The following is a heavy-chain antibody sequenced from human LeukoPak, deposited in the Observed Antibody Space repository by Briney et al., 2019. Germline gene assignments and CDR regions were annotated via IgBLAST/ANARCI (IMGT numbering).Heavy chain of an antibody. D-gene: IGHD3-10*01. CDR3: AKAVRSMVTGGGYFDS. CDR2: LSGGGDSR. CDR1: GFAFSNYA. Sequence: AGGSLRLSCAASGFAFSNYAMSWVRQTPGKGLEWVSSLSGGGDSRYYVDSVMGRFTISRDNSKNTLYLHMNSLRAEDTAVYYCAKAVRSMVTGGGYFDSWGQGTLVTVSS. J-gene: IGHJ4*02. V-gene: IGHV3-23*01.